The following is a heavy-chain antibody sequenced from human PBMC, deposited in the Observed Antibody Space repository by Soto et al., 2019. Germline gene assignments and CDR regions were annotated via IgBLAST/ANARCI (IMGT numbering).Heavy chain of an antibody. J-gene: IGHJ3*02. CDR3: ARNYGHAFDI. CDR2: INHSGST. V-gene: IGHV4-34*01. CDR1: GGSFSGYY. D-gene: IGHD1-7*01. Sequence: SETLSLTCAVYGGSFSGYYWSWIRQPPGKGLEWIGEINHSGSTNYNPSLKSRVTISVDTSKNQFSLKLSSVTAADTAVYYCARNYGHAFDIWGQGTMVTVSS.